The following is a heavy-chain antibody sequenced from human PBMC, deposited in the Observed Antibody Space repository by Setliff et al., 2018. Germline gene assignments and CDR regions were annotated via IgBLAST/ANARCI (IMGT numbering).Heavy chain of an antibody. Sequence: KPSETLFLTCTVSGGSISTYYWTWIRQPPGKALEWIGYIYYSGTTNYSPSLKSRVTISIDMSKNQFSLKLNSVTAADTAVYYCARGAYIGLDYWGQGTLVTVSS. J-gene: IGHJ4*02. CDR1: GGSISTYY. V-gene: IGHV4-59*01. D-gene: IGHD4-4*01. CDR3: ARGAYIGLDY. CDR2: IYYSGTT.